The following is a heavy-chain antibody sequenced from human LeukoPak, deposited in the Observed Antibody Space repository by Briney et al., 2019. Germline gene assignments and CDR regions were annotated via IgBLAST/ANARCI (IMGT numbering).Heavy chain of an antibody. Sequence: ASVKVSCKASGYTFTSYGISWVRQAPGQGLEWMGWISAYNGNTNYAQKLQGRVTMTTATPTSTAYTELRSLRSDDTAVYYCARCDFWSGYYKDWGQGTLVTVSS. CDR1: GYTFTSYG. CDR2: ISAYNGNT. V-gene: IGHV1-18*01. J-gene: IGHJ4*02. CDR3: ARCDFWSGYYKD. D-gene: IGHD3-3*01.